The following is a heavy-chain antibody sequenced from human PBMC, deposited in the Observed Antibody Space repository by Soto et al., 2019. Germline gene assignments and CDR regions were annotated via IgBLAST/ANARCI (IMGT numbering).Heavy chain of an antibody. Sequence: SETLSLTCTVSGGSVSSGSYYWSWIRQPPGKGLEWIGYIYYSGSTNYNPSLKSRVTISVDTSKNQFSLKLSSVTAADTAVYYCASSMRHSSGWYGENYWGQGTLVTVSS. CDR3: ASSMRHSSGWYGENY. J-gene: IGHJ4*02. V-gene: IGHV4-61*01. D-gene: IGHD6-19*01. CDR1: GGSVSSGSYY. CDR2: IYYSGST.